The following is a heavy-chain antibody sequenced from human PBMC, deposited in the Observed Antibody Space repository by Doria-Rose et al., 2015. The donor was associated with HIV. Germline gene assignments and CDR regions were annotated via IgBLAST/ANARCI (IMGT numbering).Heavy chain of an antibody. D-gene: IGHD6-13*01. CDR3: ARIKSSRWYHKYYFDF. CDR1: GVSLSSPGMG. V-gene: IGHV2-26*01. CDR2: IDSDDER. Sequence: QITLKESGPVLVKPTETLTLTCTVSGVSLSSPGMGVSWIRQPPGKALEWLANIDSDDERSYKTSLKSRLTFSRVTSKSKVVLTMTDMDPVDTATYYCARIKSSRWYHKYYFDFWGQGTLVIVSA. J-gene: IGHJ4*02.